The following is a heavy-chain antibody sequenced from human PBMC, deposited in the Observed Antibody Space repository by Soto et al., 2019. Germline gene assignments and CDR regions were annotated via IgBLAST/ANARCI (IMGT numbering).Heavy chain of an antibody. V-gene: IGHV4-59*01. CDR2: IFYSRVT. Sequence: TLVTLSLTCTVSGGSISGYYWTWIRQPPGKGLEWIGYIFYSRVTNYNPSLKSRVTLSVDTSKNQFSLKLRSVTAADTAVYYCARVGSSGWSPDYWGRGTLVTVSS. CDR1: GGSISGYY. J-gene: IGHJ4*02. CDR3: ARVGSSGWSPDY. D-gene: IGHD6-19*01.